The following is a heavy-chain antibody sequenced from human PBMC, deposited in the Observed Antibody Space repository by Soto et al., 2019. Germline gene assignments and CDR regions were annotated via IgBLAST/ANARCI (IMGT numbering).Heavy chain of an antibody. CDR3: AREGSPDSGYDYGLDY. CDR2: IWYDGSNK. D-gene: IGHD5-12*01. CDR1: GFTFSSYG. J-gene: IGHJ4*02. V-gene: IGHV3-33*01. Sequence: GGSLRLSCAASGFTFSSYGMHWVRQAPGKGLEWVAVIWYDGSNKYYADSVKGRFTISRDNSKNTLYLQMNSLRAEDTAVYYCAREGSPDSGYDYGLDYWGQGTLVTVSS.